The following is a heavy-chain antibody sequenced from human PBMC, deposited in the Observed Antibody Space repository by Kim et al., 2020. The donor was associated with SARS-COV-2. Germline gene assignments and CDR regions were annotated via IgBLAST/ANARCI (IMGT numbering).Heavy chain of an antibody. D-gene: IGHD3-22*01. CDR1: GGSISSGGYY. J-gene: IGHJ1*01. V-gene: IGHV4-31*03. CDR3: ARGKNPTYYYDSSGYWVYFQH. CDR2: IYYSGST. Sequence: SETLSLTCTVSGGSISSGGYYWSWIRQYPGKGLEWIGYIYYSGSTYYNPSLKSRVTISVDTSKNQFSLKLSSVTAADTAVYYCARGKNPTYYYDSSGYWVYFQHWGQGTLVTVSS.